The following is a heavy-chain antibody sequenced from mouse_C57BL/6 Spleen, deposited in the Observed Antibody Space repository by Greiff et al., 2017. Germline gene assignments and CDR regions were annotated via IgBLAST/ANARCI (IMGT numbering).Heavy chain of an antibody. CDR2: ISNGGGST. CDR3: AREDTTDYYAMDY. D-gene: IGHD1-1*01. V-gene: IGHV5-12*01. Sequence: EVQGVESGGGLVQPGGSLKLSCAASGFTFSDYYMYWVRQTPEKRLEWVAYISNGGGSTYYPDTVKGRFTISRDNAKNTLYLQMSRLKSEDTAMYYCAREDTTDYYAMDYWGQGTSVTVSS. J-gene: IGHJ4*01. CDR1: GFTFSDYY.